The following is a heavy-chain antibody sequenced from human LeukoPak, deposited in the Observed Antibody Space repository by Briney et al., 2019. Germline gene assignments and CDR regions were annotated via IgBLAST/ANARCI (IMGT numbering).Heavy chain of an antibody. V-gene: IGHV4-59*01. CDR1: GGSISSYY. Sequence: SETLSLTCTVSGGSISSYYWSWIRQPPGKGLEWIGYIYYSGSTHYNPSLKSRVTISVDTSKNQFSLKLSSVTAADTAVYYCASGGLTGYYRFDYWGQGTLVTVSS. J-gene: IGHJ4*02. D-gene: IGHD3-9*01. CDR3: ASGGLTGYYRFDY. CDR2: IYYSGST.